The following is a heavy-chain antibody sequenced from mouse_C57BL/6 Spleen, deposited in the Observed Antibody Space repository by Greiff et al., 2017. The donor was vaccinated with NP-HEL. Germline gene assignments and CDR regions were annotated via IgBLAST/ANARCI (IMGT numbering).Heavy chain of an antibody. J-gene: IGHJ3*01. CDR3: ARDGYSFAY. V-gene: IGHV3-6*01. CDR1: GYSITSGYY. CDR2: ISYDGSN. Sequence: DVKLQESGPGLVKPSQSLSLTCSVTGYSITSGYYWNWIRQFPGNKLEWMGYISYDGSNNYNPSLKNRISITRDTSKNQFFLKWNSVTTEDTATYYCARDGYSFAYWGQGTLVTVSA. D-gene: IGHD2-3*01.